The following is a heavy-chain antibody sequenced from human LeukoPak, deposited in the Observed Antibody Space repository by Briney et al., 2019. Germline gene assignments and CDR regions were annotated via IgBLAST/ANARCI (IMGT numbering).Heavy chain of an antibody. V-gene: IGHV4-39*07. CDR1: GGSISCSSYS. CDR2: VYYSGST. Sequence: SETLSLTCTVSGGSISCSSYSWGWIRQPPGKGLEWIGSVYYSGSTYYNPSLKSRVTISVDTSKNQFSLNRISVTAADTAYYMDVWGKRTTVTGSS. CDR3: V. J-gene: IGHJ6*03.